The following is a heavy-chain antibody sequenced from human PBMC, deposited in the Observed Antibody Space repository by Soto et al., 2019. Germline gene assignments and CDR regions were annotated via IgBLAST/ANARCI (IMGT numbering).Heavy chain of an antibody. Sequence: EVQLLESGGGVVQPGGSLRLACAASGFTFSTYGMSWVRQAPGKGLEWVSTISSSGGSTFYADSVKGRFTISRDNSKNTQNLQMSGLRAEDTAVYYCAKGVSWGFYDHWGQGNMVTVST. J-gene: IGHJ4*02. CDR1: GFTFSTYG. CDR2: ISSSGGST. CDR3: AKGVSWGFYDH. D-gene: IGHD6-13*01. V-gene: IGHV3-23*01.